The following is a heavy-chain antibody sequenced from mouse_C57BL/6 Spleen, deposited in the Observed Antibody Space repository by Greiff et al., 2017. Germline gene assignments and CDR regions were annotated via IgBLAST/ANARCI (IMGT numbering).Heavy chain of an antibody. CDR2: IWSDGST. V-gene: IGHV2-6-1*01. CDR1: GFSLTSYG. D-gene: IGHD4-1*01. CDR3: ARHPSNWDWYFDV. J-gene: IGHJ1*03. Sequence: QVQLKESGPGLVAPSQSLSITCTVSGFSLTSYGVHWVRQPPGKGLEWLVVIWSDGSTTYNSALKSRLSISKDNSKSQVFLKMNSIQTDDTAMYYCARHPSNWDWYFDVWGTGTTVTVSS.